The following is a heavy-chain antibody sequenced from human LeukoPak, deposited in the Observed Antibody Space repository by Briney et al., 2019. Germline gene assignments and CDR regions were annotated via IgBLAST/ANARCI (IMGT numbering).Heavy chain of an antibody. J-gene: IGHJ4*02. Sequence: GGSLRLSCAASGFTFSNYGMFWVRQAPGKGLDWVAFIRFDGGHKYYADSVKGRFTISRDNAKNSLYLQMNSLRAEDTAVYYCARGSSAVGATSLKTYFDYWGQGTLVTVSS. D-gene: IGHD1-26*01. CDR1: GFTFSNYG. CDR2: IRFDGGHK. CDR3: ARGSSAVGATSLKTYFDY. V-gene: IGHV3-30*02.